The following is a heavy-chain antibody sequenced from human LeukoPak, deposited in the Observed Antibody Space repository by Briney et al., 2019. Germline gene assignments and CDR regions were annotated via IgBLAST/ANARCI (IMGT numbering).Heavy chain of an antibody. CDR1: GGSISSGGYS. V-gene: IGHV4-30-2*01. D-gene: IGHD4-11*01. CDR2: IYHSGST. J-gene: IGHJ4*02. CDR3: ARVPSREVTTDRSYFDY. Sequence: SQTLSLTCAVSGGSISSGGYSWSWIRQPPGKGLEWIGYIYHSGSTYYNPSLKSRVTISVDRSKNQFSLKLSSVTAADTAVYYCARVPSREVTTDRSYFDYWGQGTLVTVSS.